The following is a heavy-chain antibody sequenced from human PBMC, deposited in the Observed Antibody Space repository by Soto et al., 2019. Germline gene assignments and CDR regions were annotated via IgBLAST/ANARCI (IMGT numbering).Heavy chain of an antibody. CDR2: ISSSSSYT. D-gene: IGHD3-22*01. CDR1: GITFSDYY. Sequence: GGSLRLSCAASGITFSDYYMSWIRQAPGKGLEWVSYISSSSSYTNYADSVKGRFTISRDNAKNSLYLQMNSLRAEDTAVYYCASQYYYDSSGYSHRPFFDYWGQGTLVTVSS. J-gene: IGHJ4*02. CDR3: ASQYYYDSSGYSHRPFFDY. V-gene: IGHV3-11*06.